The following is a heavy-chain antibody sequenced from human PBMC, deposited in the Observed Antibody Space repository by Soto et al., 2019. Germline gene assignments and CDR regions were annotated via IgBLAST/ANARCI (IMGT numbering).Heavy chain of an antibody. V-gene: IGHV3-53*01. CDR3: AKLGPYGSESYSFRYNWIDP. J-gene: IGHJ5*02. CDR1: GFSVSSSH. CDR2: IYSGGTT. D-gene: IGHD3-10*01. Sequence: EVQLVDSGGGLIQPGGSLRLSCAASGFSVSSSHMIWVRQAPGKGLEWVSVIYSGGTTYYAVSVKGRFTISRDKSKKTLYLQMASLRTEDTAVYHCAKLGPYGSESYSFRYNWIDPWGQGTLVTVSS.